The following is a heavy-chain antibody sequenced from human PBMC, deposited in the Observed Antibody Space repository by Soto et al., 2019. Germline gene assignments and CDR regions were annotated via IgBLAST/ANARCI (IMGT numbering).Heavy chain of an antibody. V-gene: IGHV1-69*06. CDR1: GGTFSSYA. CDR2: IIPIFGTA. D-gene: IGHD6-13*01. CDR3: ASTQNIAAAGGWFDP. Sequence: SVKVSCKASGGTFSSYAISWVRQAPGQGLEWMGGIIPIFGTANYAQKFQGGVTITADKSTSTAYMELSSLRSEDTAVYYCASTQNIAAAGGWFDPWGQGTLVTVSS. J-gene: IGHJ5*02.